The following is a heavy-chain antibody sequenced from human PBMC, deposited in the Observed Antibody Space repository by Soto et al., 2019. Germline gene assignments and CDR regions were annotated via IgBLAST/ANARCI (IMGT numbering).Heavy chain of an antibody. Sequence: ASVKVSCKASGYTFTSYGISWVRQAPGQGLEWMGWISAYNGNTNYAQKPQGRVTMTTNTSTSTAYMELRSLRSADTAVYYCARGPAHYYYYYGMDVWGQGTTVTVSS. V-gene: IGHV1-18*04. CDR3: ARGPAHYYYYYGMDV. J-gene: IGHJ6*02. CDR2: ISAYNGNT. CDR1: GYTFTSYG.